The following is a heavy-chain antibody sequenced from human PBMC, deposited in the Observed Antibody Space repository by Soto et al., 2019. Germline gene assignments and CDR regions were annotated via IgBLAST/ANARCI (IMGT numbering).Heavy chain of an antibody. D-gene: IGHD2-21*02. CDR2: INAPATST. Sequence: EVQLVESGGRLVQPGGSLRLSCAASGFIFSNFGLTWVRQAPGKGLEWVSHINAPATSTLYANSVMGRFAISRDNARNSVYLQMSSLTGEDTAVYYCTRDPEGDLDFDYWGQGTPVTVSS. V-gene: IGHV3-48*03. CDR3: TRDPEGDLDFDY. CDR1: GFIFSNFG. J-gene: IGHJ4*02.